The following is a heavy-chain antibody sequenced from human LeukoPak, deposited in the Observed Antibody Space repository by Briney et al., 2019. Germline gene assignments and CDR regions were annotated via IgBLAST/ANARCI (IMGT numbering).Heavy chain of an antibody. Sequence: GGSLLLSCAASGFTFSSNWMHWVRQAPGKGLVWVSRINEDGSTTNYADSVKGRFTISRDNAKNTLYLQMNSLRAEDTAVYYCVRDLGGRSGHWGQGTLVTVSS. CDR3: VRDLGGRSGH. J-gene: IGHJ4*02. V-gene: IGHV3-74*01. CDR1: GFTFSSNW. CDR2: INEDGSTT. D-gene: IGHD1-26*01.